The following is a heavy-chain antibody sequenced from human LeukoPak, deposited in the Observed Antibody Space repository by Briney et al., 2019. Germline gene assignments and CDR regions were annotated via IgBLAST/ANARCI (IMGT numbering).Heavy chain of an antibody. CDR3: ARGSITVVPAFDI. CDR1: GGSISTYH. V-gene: IGHV4-59*12. D-gene: IGHD3-3*01. Sequence: NSSETLSLTCTLSGGSISTYHWSWIRQPPGKGLEWIGYVYYSGSSGYNPSLKSRGTISVDTSKNQFSLKLSSVTAADTAVYYCARGSITVVPAFDIWGQGTMVTVSS. J-gene: IGHJ3*02. CDR2: VYYSGSS.